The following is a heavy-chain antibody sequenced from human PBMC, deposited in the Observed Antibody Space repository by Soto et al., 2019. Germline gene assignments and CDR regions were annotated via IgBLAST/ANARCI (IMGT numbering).Heavy chain of an antibody. J-gene: IGHJ6*02. CDR1: GSSISSGGYY. V-gene: IGHV4-31*03. CDR2: IYYSGST. Sequence: PSDTLSLTCTISGSSISSGGYYWSWIRQHPGKGLEWIGYIYYSGSTYYNPSLKSRVTISVDTSKNQFSLKLSSVTAADTAVYYCAASCVGCGGFNYYGTDVWGQGTTVT. D-gene: IGHD2-21*01. CDR3: AASCVGCGGFNYYGTDV.